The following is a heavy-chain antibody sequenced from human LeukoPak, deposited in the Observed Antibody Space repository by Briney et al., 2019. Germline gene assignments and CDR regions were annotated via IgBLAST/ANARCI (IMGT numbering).Heavy chain of an antibody. CDR3: ASSRFDWLPYFEY. J-gene: IGHJ4*02. CDR2: IPYDGNNK. V-gene: IGHV3-30-3*01. Sequence: GGPLRLSCAASRLTFSSYAMHWVRQPPGKGLEWVAVIPYDGNNKYYADSVRGRFTISRDNSKNTLYLQMNSLRPEDTAVYYCASSRFDWLPYFEYWGQGTLVTVSS. D-gene: IGHD3-9*01. CDR1: RLTFSSYA.